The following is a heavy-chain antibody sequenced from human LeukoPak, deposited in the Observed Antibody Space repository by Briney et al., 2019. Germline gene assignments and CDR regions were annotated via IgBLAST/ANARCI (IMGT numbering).Heavy chain of an antibody. CDR3: ATFMVRGVIAYAFDI. J-gene: IGHJ3*02. D-gene: IGHD3-10*01. CDR1: GGSISDYY. V-gene: IGHV4-59*01. Sequence: SETLSLTCTVSGGSISDYYWSWIRQPPGKGLEWIGYIYYSGSTNYNPSLKSRVTISVDTSKNQFSLKLSSVTAADTAVYYCATFMVRGVIAYAFDIWGQGTMVTVSS. CDR2: IYYSGST.